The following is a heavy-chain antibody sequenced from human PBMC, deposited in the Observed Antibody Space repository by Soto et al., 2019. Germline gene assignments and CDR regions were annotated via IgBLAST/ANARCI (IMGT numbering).Heavy chain of an antibody. Sequence: QVQVVESGGGAVQPGRSLRLSCVASGFTFSSYGMHWVRQVPGKGLEWMAVISYDGSSKYYADSVKGRITISRDNSKNTLFFKMNRLGPEDTVVYYCARDNQWLAVPDYWGQGTLVTVSS. J-gene: IGHJ4*02. CDR1: GFTFSSYG. CDR2: ISYDGSSK. V-gene: IGHV3-30-3*01. CDR3: ARDNQWLAVPDY. D-gene: IGHD6-19*01.